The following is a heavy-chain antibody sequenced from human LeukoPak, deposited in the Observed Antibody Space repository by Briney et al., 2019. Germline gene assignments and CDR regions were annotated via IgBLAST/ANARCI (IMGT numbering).Heavy chain of an antibody. J-gene: IGHJ4*02. CDR1: GFTFSSYA. CDR3: AKDFSTELFYYFDY. CDR2: ISYDGSNK. V-gene: IGHV3-30*18. Sequence: GGSLRLSCAASGFTFSSYAMHWVRQAPGKGLEWVAVISYDGSNKYYADSVKGRFTTSRDNSKNTLYLQMNSLRADDTALYYCAKDFSTELFYYFDYWGQGTLVTVSS. D-gene: IGHD1-7*01.